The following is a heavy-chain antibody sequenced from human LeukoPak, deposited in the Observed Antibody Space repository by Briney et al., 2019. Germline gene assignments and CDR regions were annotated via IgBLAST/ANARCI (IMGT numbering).Heavy chain of an antibody. J-gene: IGHJ6*02. Sequence: GGSLRLSCAASGFTFSSYSMNWVRQAPAKGLEWVSAISSNSSYIYYADSVKGRFTISRDNTKNSLYLQMNTLRAEDTAVYYCARARAPGYFSGCSCNRYGMDVWGQGTTVTVSS. V-gene: IGHV3-21*01. CDR1: GFTFSSYS. CDR2: ISSNSSYI. CDR3: ARARAPGYFSGCSCNRYGMDV. D-gene: IGHD2-15*01.